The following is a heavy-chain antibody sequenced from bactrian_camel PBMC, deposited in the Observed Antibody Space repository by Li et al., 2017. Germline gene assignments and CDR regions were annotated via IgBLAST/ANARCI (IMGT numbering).Heavy chain of an antibody. Sequence: VQLVESGGGLVQPGGSLRLSCAASGFTFNNYAMHWVRQAPGKELEWVSGIIDWGAASAYADSVKGRFTISRDNAKNTLYLQLHSLKPEDTAMYYCAKPGGGTWFCEIHYWGQGTQVTVS. J-gene: IGHJ4*01. CDR1: GFTFNNYA. CDR3: AKPGGGTWFCEIHY. V-gene: IGHV3S42*01. D-gene: IGHD2*01. CDR2: IIDWGAAS.